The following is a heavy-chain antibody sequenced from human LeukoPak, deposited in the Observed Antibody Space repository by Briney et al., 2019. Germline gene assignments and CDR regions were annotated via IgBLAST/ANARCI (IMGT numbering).Heavy chain of an antibody. J-gene: IGHJ4*02. CDR1: GYTFTSYG. CDR2: INPNSGGT. Sequence: GASVKVSCKASGYTFTSYGISWVRQAPGQGLEWMGRINPNSGGTNYAQKFQGRVTMTRDTSISTAYMELSRLRSDDTAVYYCARAKERTKVGATTIDYWGQGTLVTVSS. V-gene: IGHV1-2*06. D-gene: IGHD1-26*01. CDR3: ARAKERTKVGATTIDY.